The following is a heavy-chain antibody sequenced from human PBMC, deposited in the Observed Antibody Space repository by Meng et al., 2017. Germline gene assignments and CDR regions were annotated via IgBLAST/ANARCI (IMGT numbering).Heavy chain of an antibody. D-gene: IGHD6-19*01. CDR1: GGTFSSYA. CDR3: HSGWYQAGDDY. Sequence: VQLGQFGAEVKNPGSVVKVTCKASGGTFSSYAISWVRQAPGQGLEWMGGIIPIFGTASYAQKFQGRVTITADKSTSTAYMELSSLRSEDTAVYYCHSGWYQAGDDYWGQGTLVTVSS. V-gene: IGHV1-69*06. J-gene: IGHJ4*02. CDR2: IIPIFGTA.